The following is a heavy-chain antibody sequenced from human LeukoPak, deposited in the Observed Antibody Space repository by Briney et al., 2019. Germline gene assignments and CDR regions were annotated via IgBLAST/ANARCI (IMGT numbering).Heavy chain of an antibody. V-gene: IGHV4-59*01. J-gene: IGHJ2*01. Sequence: PSETLPLTCTVSGGSIRSYFWSWIRQPPGKGQEWIGYIYYSGSTNYNPSLKSRVTISVDTSKNQFSLKLSSVTAADTAVYYCARGSDHYDSSGYRYFDLWGRGTLATVSS. CDR2: IYYSGST. CDR1: GGSIRSYF. D-gene: IGHD3-22*01. CDR3: ARGSDHYDSSGYRYFDL.